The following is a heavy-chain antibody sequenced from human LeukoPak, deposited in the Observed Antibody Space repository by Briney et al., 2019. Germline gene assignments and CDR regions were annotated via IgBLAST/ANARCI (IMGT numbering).Heavy chain of an antibody. J-gene: IGHJ4*02. CDR2: ISGSGGST. V-gene: IGHV3-23*01. CDR1: GFTFSSYA. Sequence: GGSLRLSCAASGFTFSSYAMSWVRQAPGKGLEWVSAISGSGGSTYYADSVKGRFTISRDNSKNTLYLQMNSLRAEDTAVYYCAKFWYYYDSSGYYSVEDYWGQGTLVTVSS. D-gene: IGHD3-22*01. CDR3: AKFWYYYDSSGYYSVEDY.